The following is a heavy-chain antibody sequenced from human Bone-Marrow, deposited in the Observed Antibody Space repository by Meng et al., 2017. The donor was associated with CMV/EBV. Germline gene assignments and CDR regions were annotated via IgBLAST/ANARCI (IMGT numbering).Heavy chain of an antibody. J-gene: IGHJ5*02. CDR1: GYTFTSYY. D-gene: IGHD6-13*01. V-gene: IGHV1-46*01. CDR3: ARETRGQQLVLGSWFDP. Sequence: ASVKVSCKASGYTFTSYYMHWVRQAPGQGLEWMGIINPSGGSTSYAQKFQGRVTMTRDTSTSTVYMELSSLRSEDTAVYYCARETRGQQLVLGSWFDPWGQGTLVTVSS. CDR2: INPSGGST.